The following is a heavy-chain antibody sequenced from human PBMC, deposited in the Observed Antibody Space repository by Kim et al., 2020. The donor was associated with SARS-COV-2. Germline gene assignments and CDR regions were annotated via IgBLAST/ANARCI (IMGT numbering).Heavy chain of an antibody. CDR1: DFSLTTYG. CDR3: ARDQGAPTSYYGAGSYYPPFGF. J-gene: IGHJ4*02. D-gene: IGHD3-10*01. Sequence: ASVKVSCKVSDFSLTTYGISWVRQAPGQGLEWMGWIGGYNGDTKYAQKIQGRVTMTTDTFTNTVYMELRSLRPDDTAVYYCARDQGAPTSYYGAGSYYPPFGFWGQGTLVTVSS. CDR2: IGGYNGDT. V-gene: IGHV1-18*01.